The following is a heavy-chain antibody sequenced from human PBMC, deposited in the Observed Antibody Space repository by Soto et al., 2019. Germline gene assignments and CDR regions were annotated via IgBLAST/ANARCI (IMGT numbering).Heavy chain of an antibody. CDR3: AREGVAPYYYYGMDV. D-gene: IGHD5-12*01. CDR1: GYTFTSYG. J-gene: IGHJ6*02. V-gene: IGHV1-18*01. CDR2: ISTYNGDT. Sequence: ASVKVSCKASGYTFTSYGIIWVRQAPGQGLEWMGWISTYNGDTNYAQTFQGRVTMTTDTSTSTVHMEVRSLRSDDTAVYYCAREGVAPYYYYGMDVWGQGTPDTVSS.